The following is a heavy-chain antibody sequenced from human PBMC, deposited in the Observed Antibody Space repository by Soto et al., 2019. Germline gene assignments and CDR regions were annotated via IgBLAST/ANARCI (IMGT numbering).Heavy chain of an antibody. CDR3: ARGPLDYPIPDFDY. V-gene: IGHV1-3*01. CDR2: INAGNGNT. CDR1: GYTFTSYT. Sequence: ASVKVSCKASGYTFTSYTMHWVRQAPGQRLEWMGWINAGNGNTKYSQKFQGRVTITRDTSASTAYMELRSLRSDDTAVYYCARGPLDYPIPDFDYWGQGTLVTVSS. D-gene: IGHD2-8*01. J-gene: IGHJ4*02.